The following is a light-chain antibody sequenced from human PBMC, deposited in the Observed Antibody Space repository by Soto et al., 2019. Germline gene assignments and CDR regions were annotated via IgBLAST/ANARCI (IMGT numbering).Light chain of an antibody. V-gene: IGKV1-39*01. J-gene: IGKJ1*01. CDR1: QSISAH. CDR3: QQGYTTPGT. Sequence: DIQMTQSPSSLSASVGDRVTITCRASQSISAHLNWYQQKPGKAPKVLIYAATNLESGVASRFSGSGSGTEFTLTISSLQPEDFATYYCQQGYTTPGTFGQGTKVE. CDR2: AAT.